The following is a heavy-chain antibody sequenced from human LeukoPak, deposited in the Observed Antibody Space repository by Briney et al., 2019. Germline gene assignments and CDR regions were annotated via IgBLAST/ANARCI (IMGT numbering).Heavy chain of an antibody. D-gene: IGHD3-10*01. CDR2: IYYSGST. Sequence: PSETLSLTCSVSGGSINNYYWSWIRQPPGKGLEWIGFIYYSGSTMYNPSLKSRVTMSVDTSKNPFSLNLISLTAADTAVYFCTRLSGSGTYYDPGPWFDPWGQGTLVTVSS. CDR1: GGSINNYY. J-gene: IGHJ5*02. CDR3: TRLSGSGTYYDPGPWFDP. V-gene: IGHV4-59*08.